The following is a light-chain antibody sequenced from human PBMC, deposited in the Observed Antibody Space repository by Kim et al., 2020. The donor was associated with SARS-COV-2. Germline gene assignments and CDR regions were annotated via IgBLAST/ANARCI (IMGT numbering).Light chain of an antibody. V-gene: IGLV2-11*01. CDR3: YSYAGSWTWV. Sequence: QSALTQPRSVSGSPGQSVTISCTGTSSDVGAHKYVSWYQQHPGKAPKFLIYNVSERPSGVPDRFSGSKSGNTASLTISGLQADDEADYYCYSYAGSWTWVFGGGTKLTVL. CDR1: SSDVGAHKY. J-gene: IGLJ3*02. CDR2: NVS.